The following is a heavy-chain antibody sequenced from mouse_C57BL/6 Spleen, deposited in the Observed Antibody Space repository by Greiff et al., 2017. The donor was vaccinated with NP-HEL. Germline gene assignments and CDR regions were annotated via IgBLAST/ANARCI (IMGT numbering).Heavy chain of an antibody. CDR1: GYTFTEYT. V-gene: IGHV1-62-2*01. D-gene: IGHD4-1*01. CDR2: FYPGSGSI. J-gene: IGHJ4*01. Sequence: VQGVESGAELVKPGASVKLSCKASGYTFTEYTIHWVKQRSGQGLEWIGWFYPGSGSIKYNEKFKDKATLTADKSSSTVYMELSRLTSEDSAVYFCARHEDEDLGYYAMDYWGQGTSVTVSS. CDR3: ARHEDEDLGYYAMDY.